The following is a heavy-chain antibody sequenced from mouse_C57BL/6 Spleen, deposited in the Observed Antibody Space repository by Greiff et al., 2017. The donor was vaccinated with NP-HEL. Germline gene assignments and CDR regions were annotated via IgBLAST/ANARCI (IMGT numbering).Heavy chain of an antibody. D-gene: IGHD1-1*01. Sequence: VQLQQSGPELVKPGASVKISCKASGYAFSSSWMNWVKQRPGKGLEWIGRIYPGDGDTNYNGKFKGKATLTADKSSSTAYMQLSSLTSEDSAVYFCARSIYYYGSSYGYFDYWGQGTTLTVSS. J-gene: IGHJ2*01. CDR1: GYAFSSSW. V-gene: IGHV1-82*01. CDR2: IYPGDGDT. CDR3: ARSIYYYGSSYGYFDY.